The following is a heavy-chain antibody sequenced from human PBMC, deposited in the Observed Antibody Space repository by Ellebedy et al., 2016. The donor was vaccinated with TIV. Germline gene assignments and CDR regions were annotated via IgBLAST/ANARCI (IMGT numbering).Heavy chain of an antibody. D-gene: IGHD5-12*01. CDR2: ISSSSDI. CDR1: GFTFSSYS. J-gene: IGHJ4*02. Sequence: GESLKISCATSGFTFSSYSMNWVRQAPGKGLEWVSSISSSSDIFYADSVKGRFTISRDDAKKSLYLQMNSLRAEDTAVYYCARGGDSGYERFDYWGQGTLVTVSS. CDR3: ARGGDSGYERFDY. V-gene: IGHV3-21*04.